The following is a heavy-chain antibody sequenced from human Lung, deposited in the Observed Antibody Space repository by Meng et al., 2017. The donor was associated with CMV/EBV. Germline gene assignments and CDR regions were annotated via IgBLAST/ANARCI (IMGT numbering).Heavy chain of an antibody. V-gene: IGHV4-31*03. J-gene: IGHJ4*02. CDR2: IYYTGST. Sequence: HVQLQESGPGLVKPSHTLSLPCTVSGGSIGSVGYYWSWIRQHPGKGLEWIGYIYYTGSTFYNPSLKSRVTISVDTSKNQFSLKLIPATAADTAVYYCAREAGRDGYATPKFDYWGQGTLVTVSS. CDR1: GGSIGSVGYY. CDR3: AREAGRDGYATPKFDY. D-gene: IGHD5-24*01.